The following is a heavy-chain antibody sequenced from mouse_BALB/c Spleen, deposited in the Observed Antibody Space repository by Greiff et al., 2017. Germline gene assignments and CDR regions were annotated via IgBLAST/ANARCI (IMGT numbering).Heavy chain of an antibody. Sequence: EVMLVESGGGLVKPGGSLKLSCAASGFTFSDYYMYWVRQTPEKRLEWVATISDGGSYTYYPDSVKGRFTISRDNAKNNLYLQMSSLKSEDTAMYYCARNGYYGDYAMDYWGQGTSVTVSS. CDR3: ARNGYYGDYAMDY. J-gene: IGHJ4*01. D-gene: IGHD2-3*01. CDR2: ISDGGSYT. V-gene: IGHV5-4*02. CDR1: GFTFSDYY.